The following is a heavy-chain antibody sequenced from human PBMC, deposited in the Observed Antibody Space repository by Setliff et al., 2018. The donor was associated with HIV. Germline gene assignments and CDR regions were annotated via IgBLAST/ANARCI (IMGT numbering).Heavy chain of an antibody. V-gene: IGHV4-59*11. Sequence: SETLSLTCSVSGGSISNHYWSWIRRPPGKGLEWIGYIYYTGSTNYNPSLRGRVTISVDTSKKQFSLKLSSVTAADTAVYFCARETRSGWYDLAYWGQGTLVTVSS. CDR3: ARETRSGWYDLAY. J-gene: IGHJ4*02. D-gene: IGHD6-19*01. CDR1: GGSISNHY. CDR2: IYYTGST.